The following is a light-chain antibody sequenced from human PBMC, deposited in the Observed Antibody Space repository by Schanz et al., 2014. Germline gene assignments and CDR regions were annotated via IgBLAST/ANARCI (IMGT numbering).Light chain of an antibody. CDR3: QQCISWPWT. Sequence: EIVMTQSPATLSVSPGERATLSCRASQSIRSNLAWYQQKPGQAPRLLIYGASTRATGIPARFSGSGSGTEFTLTISSLQSEDFAVYYCQQCISWPWTFGQGTKVEI. CDR1: QSIRSN. V-gene: IGKV3-15*01. J-gene: IGKJ1*01. CDR2: GAS.